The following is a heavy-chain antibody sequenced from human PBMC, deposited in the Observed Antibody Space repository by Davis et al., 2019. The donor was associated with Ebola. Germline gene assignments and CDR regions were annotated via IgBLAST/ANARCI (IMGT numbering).Heavy chain of an antibody. CDR3: ATGSRGGLSGY. CDR1: GFTFSSYW. CDR2: INSDGSST. V-gene: IGHV3-74*01. D-gene: IGHD1-26*01. J-gene: IGHJ4*02. Sequence: GESLKISCAASGFTFSSYWMHWVRQAPGKGLVWVPRINSDGSSTSYADSVKGRFTISRDNAKTTLYLQMNSLRAEDTAVYYCATGSRGGLSGYWGQGTLVTVSS.